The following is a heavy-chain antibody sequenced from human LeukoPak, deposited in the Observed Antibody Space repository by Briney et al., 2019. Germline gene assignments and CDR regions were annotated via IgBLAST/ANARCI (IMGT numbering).Heavy chain of an antibody. D-gene: IGHD2-15*01. CDR2: ISGSGGST. V-gene: IGHV3-23*01. Sequence: GGSLRLSCAASGFTFSSYAMSWVRQAPGKGLEWVSVISGSGGSTYYADSVKGRFTISRDNSKNTLYLQMNSLRAEDTAVYYCAKGRYCSGGSCFLAMVHTNDYWGQGTLVTVSS. CDR1: GFTFSSYA. CDR3: AKGRYCSGGSCFLAMVHTNDY. J-gene: IGHJ4*02.